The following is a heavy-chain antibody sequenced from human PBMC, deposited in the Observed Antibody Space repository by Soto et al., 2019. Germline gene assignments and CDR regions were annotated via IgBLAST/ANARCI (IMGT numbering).Heavy chain of an antibody. Sequence: ASVTVSCKASGYTFTSYGISWVRQAPGQGLEWMGWISAYNGNTNYAQKLQGRVTMTTDTSTSTAYMELRSLRSDDTAVYYCARDIVVVPAAPVIYYYGMDVWGQGTTVTVSS. V-gene: IGHV1-18*04. CDR2: ISAYNGNT. J-gene: IGHJ6*02. CDR3: ARDIVVVPAAPVIYYYGMDV. CDR1: GYTFTSYG. D-gene: IGHD2-2*01.